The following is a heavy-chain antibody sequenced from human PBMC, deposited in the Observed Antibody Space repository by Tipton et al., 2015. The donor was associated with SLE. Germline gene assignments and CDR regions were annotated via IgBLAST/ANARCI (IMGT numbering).Heavy chain of an antibody. J-gene: IGHJ1*01. Sequence: GSLRLSCAASGFTFSSYAMGWVRQAPGKGLEWVSTISSSGGGTYYADSVKGRFTISRDNSKNTLHVQMNSLRAEDTAVYYCAKDQRYYDFWRGPEYVQHWGQGTLVTVSS. CDR3: AKDQRYYDFWRGPEYVQH. CDR1: GFTFSSYA. CDR2: ISSSGGGT. V-gene: IGHV3-23*01. D-gene: IGHD3-3*01.